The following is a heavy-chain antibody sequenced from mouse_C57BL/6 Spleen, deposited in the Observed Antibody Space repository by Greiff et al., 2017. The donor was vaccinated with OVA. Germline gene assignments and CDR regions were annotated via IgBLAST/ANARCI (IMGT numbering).Heavy chain of an antibody. V-gene: IGHV5-16*01. CDR1: GFTFSDYY. D-gene: IGHD2-3*01. CDR2: INYDGSST. CDR3: ARGGFYDWYFDV. Sequence: EVQRVESEGGLVQPGSSMKLSCTASGFTFSDYYMAWVRQVPEKGLEWVANINYDGSSTYYLDSLKSRFIISRDNAKNILYLQMSSLKSEDTATYYCARGGFYDWYFDVWGTGTTVTVSS. J-gene: IGHJ1*03.